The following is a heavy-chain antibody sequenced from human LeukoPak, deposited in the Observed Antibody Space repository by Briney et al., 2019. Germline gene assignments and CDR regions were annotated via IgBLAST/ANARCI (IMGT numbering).Heavy chain of an antibody. CDR3: ARDLYCSSTSCYLGYMDV. D-gene: IGHD2-2*01. Sequence: ASVKVSCKASGYTFTSYGISWVRQAPGQGLEWMGWISAYNGNTNYAQKLQGRVTMTTDTSTSTAYMELRSLRSDDTAVYYCARDLYCSSTSCYLGYMDVWGKGTTVTVSS. V-gene: IGHV1-18*01. J-gene: IGHJ6*03. CDR2: ISAYNGNT. CDR1: GYTFTSYG.